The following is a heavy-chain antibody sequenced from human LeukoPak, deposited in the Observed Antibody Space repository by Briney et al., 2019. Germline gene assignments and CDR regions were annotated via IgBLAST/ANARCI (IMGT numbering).Heavy chain of an antibody. V-gene: IGHV3-74*01. CDR2: INNEGTTI. CDR3: ARVSGLGMNEYYQH. D-gene: IGHD3-10*01. CDR1: GLTFSNSW. J-gene: IGHJ1*01. Sequence: PGGSLRLSCEASGLTFSNSWMHWGRQAPGKGLVWVSRINNEGTTISYADSVKGRFTISRDNAKITLYLQMNSLRAEDTAVYYCARVSGLGMNEYYQHWGQGTLVTVAS.